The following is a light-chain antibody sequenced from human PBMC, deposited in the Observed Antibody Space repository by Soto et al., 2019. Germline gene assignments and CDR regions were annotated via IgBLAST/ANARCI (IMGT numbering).Light chain of an antibody. CDR3: CSYTSNIPPYV. CDR1: SSDIGGHND. V-gene: IGLV2-14*01. J-gene: IGLJ1*01. CDR2: GVS. Sequence: QSVLTQPASVSGSPGQSITISCTGTSSDIGGHNDVSWYQQHPGKAPKLLIYGVSNRPSGVSNRFSASKSGNTASLTISGLQAEDETDYYCCSYTSNIPPYVFGTGTKLTVL.